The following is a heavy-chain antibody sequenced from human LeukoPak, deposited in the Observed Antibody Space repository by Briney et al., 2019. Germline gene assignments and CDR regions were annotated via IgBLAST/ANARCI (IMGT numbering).Heavy chain of an antibody. D-gene: IGHD5-18*01. CDR2: IIPIFGIA. J-gene: IGHJ4*02. CDR3: AKNVDTAMATYDY. Sequence: SVKVSCKASGGTFSSYAISWVRQAPGQGLEWMGRIIPIFGIANYAQKFQGRVTITTDESTSTAYMELSSLRSEDTAVYYCAKNVDTAMATYDYWGQGTLVTVSS. CDR1: GGTFSSYA. V-gene: IGHV1-69*05.